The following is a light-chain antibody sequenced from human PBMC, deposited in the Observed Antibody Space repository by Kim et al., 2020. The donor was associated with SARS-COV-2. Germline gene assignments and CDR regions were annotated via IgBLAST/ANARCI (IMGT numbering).Light chain of an antibody. V-gene: IGLV6-57*03. Sequence: NFMLTQPHSVSESPGKTVTISCTRSSGSIASNTVQWYQQRPGRAPTNVIYEDNLRPSGVPDRFSGSLDSSSNSASLTISGLKTEDEADYYCQSYDTDNQGIFGGGTKLTVL. CDR1: SGSIASNT. CDR3: QSYDTDNQGI. J-gene: IGLJ2*01. CDR2: EDN.